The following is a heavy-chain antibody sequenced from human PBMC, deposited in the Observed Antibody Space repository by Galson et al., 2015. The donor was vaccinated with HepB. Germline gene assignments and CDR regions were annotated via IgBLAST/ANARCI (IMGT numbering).Heavy chain of an antibody. J-gene: IGHJ6*02. Sequence: QSGAEVKKPGESLRISCKGSGYSFTSYWISWVRQMPGKGLEWMGRIDPSDSYTNYSPSFQGHVTISADKSISTAYLQWSSLKASDTAMYYCARHRGGLGATARDYYYYYGMDVWVQGTTVTVSS. V-gene: IGHV5-10-1*01. CDR2: IDPSDSYT. D-gene: IGHD1-26*01. CDR1: GYSFTSYW. CDR3: ARHRGGLGATARDYYYYYGMDV.